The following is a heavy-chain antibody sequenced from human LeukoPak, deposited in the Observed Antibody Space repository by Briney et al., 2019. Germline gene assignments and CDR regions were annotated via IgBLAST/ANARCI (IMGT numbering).Heavy chain of an antibody. D-gene: IGHD6-13*01. CDR3: ARGPGIAAMEGHYYYGMDV. J-gene: IGHJ6*02. CDR1: GGSFSGYY. V-gene: IGHV4-34*01. Sequence: SETLSLTCAVYGGSFSGYYWSWIRQPPGKGLEWIGEINHSGSTNYNPSLKSRVTISVDTSKNQFSLKLSSVTAADTAVYYCARGPGIAAMEGHYYYGMDVWGQGTTVTVSS. CDR2: INHSGST.